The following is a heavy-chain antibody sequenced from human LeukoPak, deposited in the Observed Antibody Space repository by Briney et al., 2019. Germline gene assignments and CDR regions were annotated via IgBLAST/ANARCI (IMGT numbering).Heavy chain of an antibody. V-gene: IGHV3-30-3*01. D-gene: IGHD1-7*01. CDR2: ISKDGSDK. CDR3: ARDYWWNYDY. Sequence: GGSLRLSCAASGFSFTNYWMHWVRQAPGKGLEWVAVISKDGSDKYYPGSVRGRFTISRDNSKNTIYLQMDSLRAEDTAIYYCARDYWWNYDYWGQGTLVTVSS. J-gene: IGHJ4*02. CDR1: GFSFTNYW.